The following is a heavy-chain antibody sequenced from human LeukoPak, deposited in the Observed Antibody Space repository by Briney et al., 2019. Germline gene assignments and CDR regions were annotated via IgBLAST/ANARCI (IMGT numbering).Heavy chain of an antibody. CDR2: ISAYNGNT. CDR3: ARDLSMVRGVRPYFFDY. J-gene: IGHJ4*02. V-gene: IGHV1-18*01. CDR1: GYTFTSYG. Sequence: ASVKVSCKAPGYTFTSYGISWVRQAPGQGLEWMGWISAYNGNTNYAQKLRGRVTMTTDTSTSTAYMELRSLRSDDTAVYYCARDLSMVRGVRPYFFDYWGQGTLVTVSS. D-gene: IGHD3-10*01.